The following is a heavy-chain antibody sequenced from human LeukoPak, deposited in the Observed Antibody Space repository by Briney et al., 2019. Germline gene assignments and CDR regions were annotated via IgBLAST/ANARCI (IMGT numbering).Heavy chain of an antibody. J-gene: IGHJ3*02. V-gene: IGHV4-39*07. CDR1: GGSISSSSYY. CDR2: IYYSGST. CDR3: ARDGRYFDWLFGEMNAFDI. D-gene: IGHD3-9*01. Sequence: SETLSLTCTVSGGSISSSSYYWGWIRQPPGKGLEWIGSIYYSGSTYYNPSLKSRVTISVDTSKNQFSLKLSSVTAADTAVYYCARDGRYFDWLFGEMNAFDIWGQGTMVTVSS.